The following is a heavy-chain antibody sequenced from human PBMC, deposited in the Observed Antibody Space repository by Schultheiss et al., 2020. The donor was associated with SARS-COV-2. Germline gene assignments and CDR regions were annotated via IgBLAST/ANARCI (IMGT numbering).Heavy chain of an antibody. CDR2: ISAYNGNT. D-gene: IGHD5-18*01. CDR3: AREGIQLKYFDY. V-gene: IGHV1-18*01. J-gene: IGHJ4*02. Sequence: ASVKVSCKASGYTFTSYGISWVRQAPGQGLEWMGWISAYNGNTNYAQKLQGRVTMTTDTSTSTAYMELSRLRSDDTAVYYCAREGIQLKYFDYWGQGTLVTVPQ. CDR1: GYTFTSYG.